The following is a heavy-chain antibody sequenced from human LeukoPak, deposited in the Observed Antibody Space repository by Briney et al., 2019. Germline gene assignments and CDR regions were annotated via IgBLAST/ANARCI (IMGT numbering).Heavy chain of an antibody. V-gene: IGHV3-9*01. Sequence: GGSLRLPCAASGFTFDDYAMHWVRQAPGKGLEWVSGISWNSGSIGYADSVKGRFTISRDNAKNSLYLQMNSLRAEDTALYYCAKLYDSSGSFDYWGQGTLVTVSS. D-gene: IGHD3-22*01. J-gene: IGHJ4*02. CDR1: GFTFDDYA. CDR3: AKLYDSSGSFDY. CDR2: ISWNSGSI.